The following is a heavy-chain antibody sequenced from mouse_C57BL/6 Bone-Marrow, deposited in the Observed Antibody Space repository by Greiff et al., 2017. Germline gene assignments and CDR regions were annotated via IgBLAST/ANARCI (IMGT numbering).Heavy chain of an antibody. V-gene: IGHV1-19*01. CDR2: INPYNGGT. D-gene: IGHD3-2*02. CDR3: ASGRGTAQATNYFDY. CDR1: GYTFTDYY. Sequence: EVQLQQSGPVLVKPGASVKMSCKASGYTFTDYYMNWVKQSHGKSLEWIGVINPYNGGTSYNQKFKGKATLTVDKSSSTAYMELNSLTSEDSAVYYCASGRGTAQATNYFDYWGQGTTLTVSS. J-gene: IGHJ2*01.